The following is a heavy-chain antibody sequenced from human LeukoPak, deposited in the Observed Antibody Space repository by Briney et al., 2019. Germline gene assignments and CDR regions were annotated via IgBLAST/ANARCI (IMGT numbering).Heavy chain of an antibody. J-gene: IGHJ6*03. D-gene: IGHD2-21*01. CDR3: ACGVPQSYYYMDV. V-gene: IGHV4-59*08. CDR2: IYYTGSA. Sequence: SETLSLTCSVSGDSINTYYWNWIRQPPGKGLEWIAHIYYTGSASYSPSRKSRATISVDTSKNQFSLTLSSVTAADTAVYYCACGVPQSYYYMDVWGKGTTVTVSS. CDR1: GDSINTYY.